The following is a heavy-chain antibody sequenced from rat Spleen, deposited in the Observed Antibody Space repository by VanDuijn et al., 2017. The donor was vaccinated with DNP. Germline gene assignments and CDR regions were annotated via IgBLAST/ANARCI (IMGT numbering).Heavy chain of an antibody. D-gene: IGHD1-2*01. CDR2: ISRDSNYI. J-gene: IGHJ2*01. CDR3: CASRGFNSYIYAFDY. V-gene: IGHV5-34*01. CDR1: GFTFSDYG. Sequence: EVQLVESGGGLVQPGRSLQLSCSASGFTFSDYGMNWIRQAPGKGLEWVASISRDSNYIYYADTVKGRFTISRDNAKNTLYLQMTSLGSEDTALYYCASRGFNSYIYAFDYWGQGVMVTVSS.